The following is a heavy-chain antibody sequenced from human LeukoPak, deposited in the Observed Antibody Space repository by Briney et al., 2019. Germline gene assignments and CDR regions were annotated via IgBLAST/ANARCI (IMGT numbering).Heavy chain of an antibody. V-gene: IGHV3-23*01. Sequence: GGSMRLSCAASGFTFSSYAMSWVRQAPGKGLEWVSAISGSGGSTYYADSVKGRFTISRDNSKNTLYLQMNSLRAEDTAVYYCAKVGGYSYGYEGDWFDPWGQGTLVTVSS. CDR3: AKVGGYSYGYEGDWFDP. CDR1: GFTFSSYA. D-gene: IGHD5-18*01. CDR2: ISGSGGST. J-gene: IGHJ5*02.